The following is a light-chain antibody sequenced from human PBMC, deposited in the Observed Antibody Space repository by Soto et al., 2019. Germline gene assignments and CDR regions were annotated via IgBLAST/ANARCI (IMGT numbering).Light chain of an antibody. V-gene: IGKV3-15*01. CDR3: QQYNNWLWT. CDR2: GAS. J-gene: IGKJ1*01. CDR1: QNISSN. Sequence: EIVMTQSPATLSVSPGERATLSCRASQNISSNLAWYQQKPGQAPRVLIDGASTKATGIPARFSGSGSGTEFTLTISSLQSEDLEVYYCQQYNNWLWTFGQGTKVEIK.